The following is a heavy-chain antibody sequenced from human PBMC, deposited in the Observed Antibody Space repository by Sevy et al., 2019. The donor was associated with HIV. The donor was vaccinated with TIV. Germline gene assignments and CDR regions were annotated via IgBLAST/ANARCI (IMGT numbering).Heavy chain of an antibody. D-gene: IGHD4-17*01. CDR2: IYYSGST. CDR1: GGSISSGDYY. J-gene: IGHJ4*02. CDR3: ARDQYYGGYFDY. V-gene: IGHV4-30-4*01. Sequence: SETLSLTCTVSGGSISSGDYYWSWIRQPPGKGLEWIGYIYYSGSTYYNPSLKSRVTISVDTSKNQFSLKLSSVTAADTAVYYCARDQYYGGYFDYWGQGTLVTVSS.